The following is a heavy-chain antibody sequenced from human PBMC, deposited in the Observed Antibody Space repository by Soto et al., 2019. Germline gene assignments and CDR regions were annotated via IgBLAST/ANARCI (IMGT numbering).Heavy chain of an antibody. CDR1: GFTFSSYA. CDR3: ARDTGYSSGPAYNWFDP. V-gene: IGHV3-74*01. D-gene: IGHD6-19*01. J-gene: IGHJ5*02. Sequence: GGSLRLSCAASGFTFSSYAMHWVRQAPGKGLEWVSRINSDGSSTSYADSVKGRFTISRDNAKNTLYLQMNSLRAEDTAVYYCARDTGYSSGPAYNWFDPWGQGTLVTVSS. CDR2: INSDGSST.